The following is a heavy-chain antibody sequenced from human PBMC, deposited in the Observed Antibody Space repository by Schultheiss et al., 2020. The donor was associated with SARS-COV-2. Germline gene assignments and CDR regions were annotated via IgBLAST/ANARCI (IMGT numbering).Heavy chain of an antibody. V-gene: IGHV3-43*01. CDR1: GFTFSSYW. J-gene: IGHJ6*02. Sequence: GGSLRLSCAASGFTFSSYWMHWVRQAPGKGLEWVSLISWDGGKTYYANSVKGRFTISRDNIRSSLYLQMNSLRTEDTALYYCAKDRPLYGMDVWGQGTTVTGSS. CDR3: AKDRPLYGMDV. CDR2: ISWDGGKT.